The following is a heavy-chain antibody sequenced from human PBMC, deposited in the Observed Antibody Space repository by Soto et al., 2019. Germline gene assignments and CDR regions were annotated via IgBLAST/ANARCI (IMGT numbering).Heavy chain of an antibody. CDR3: AKDHGPRSGPYGMDV. Sequence: GGSLRLSCAASGFTFNNYAMTWVRQAPGKGLEWVSTISDNGGSTYYADSVKGRFTISRDNSKKTLYLQMNSLRAEDTAVYYCAKDHGPRSGPYGMDVWGQGTTVTVSS. V-gene: IGHV3-23*01. D-gene: IGHD2-8*01. CDR1: GFTFNNYA. J-gene: IGHJ6*02. CDR2: ISDNGGST.